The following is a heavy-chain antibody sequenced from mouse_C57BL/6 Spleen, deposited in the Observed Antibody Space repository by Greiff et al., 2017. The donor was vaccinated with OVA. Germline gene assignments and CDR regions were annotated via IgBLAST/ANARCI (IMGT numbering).Heavy chain of an antibody. J-gene: IGHJ3*01. CDR1: GYTFTSYW. Sequence: QVQLQQSGAELVKPGASVKMSCKASGYTFTSYWITWVKQRPGQGLEWIGDIYPGSGSTNYNEKFKSKATLTVDTSSSTAYMQLSSLTSEDSAVYYCARRWDGSSLFAYWGQGTLVTVSA. V-gene: IGHV1-55*01. CDR3: ARRWDGSSLFAY. CDR2: IYPGSGST. D-gene: IGHD1-1*01.